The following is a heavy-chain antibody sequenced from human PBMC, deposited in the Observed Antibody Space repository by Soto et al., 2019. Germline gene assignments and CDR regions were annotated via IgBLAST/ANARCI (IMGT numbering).Heavy chain of an antibody. CDR2: IYPADSDT. D-gene: IGHD3-22*01. CDR1: GYSFTSYW. CDR3: ARHVGGRPDAFDSSAYYGWFDP. J-gene: IGHJ5*02. V-gene: IGHV5-51*01. Sequence: RGESLKISCKGSGYSFTSYWIGWVRQMPGKGLEWMGIIYPADSDTRYSPSFQGQVTISADKSINTAYLQWSSLRASDTAMYYCARHVGGRPDAFDSSAYYGWFDPWGQGTLVTVSS.